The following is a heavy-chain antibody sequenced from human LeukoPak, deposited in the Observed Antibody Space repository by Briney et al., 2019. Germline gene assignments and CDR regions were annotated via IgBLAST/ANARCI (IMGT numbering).Heavy chain of an antibody. V-gene: IGHV3-30*04. CDR2: ISYDGSNK. D-gene: IGHD3-9*01. CDR1: GFTFSSYA. Sequence: PGGSLRLSCAASGFTFSSYAMHWVRQAPGKGLERVAVISYDGSNKYYADSVKGRFTISRDNSKNTLYLQINSLRAEDTAVYYCARGRRGQLTRYYFDYWGQGTLVTVSS. CDR3: ARGRRGQLTRYYFDY. J-gene: IGHJ4*02.